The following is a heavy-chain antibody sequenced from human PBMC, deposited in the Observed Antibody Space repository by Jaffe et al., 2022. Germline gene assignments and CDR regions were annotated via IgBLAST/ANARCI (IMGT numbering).Heavy chain of an antibody. V-gene: IGHV2-5*01. CDR1: GFSLSTSGVG. CDR3: AHLEVTYYDFWSGYFDAFDI. CDR2: IYWNDDK. Sequence: QITLKESGPTLVKPTQTLTLTCTFSGFSLSTSGVGVGWIRQPPGKALEWLALIYWNDDKRYSPSLKSRLTITKDTSKNQVVLTMTNMDPVDTATYYCAHLEVTYYDFWSGYFDAFDIWGQGTMVTVSS. J-gene: IGHJ3*02. D-gene: IGHD3-3*01.